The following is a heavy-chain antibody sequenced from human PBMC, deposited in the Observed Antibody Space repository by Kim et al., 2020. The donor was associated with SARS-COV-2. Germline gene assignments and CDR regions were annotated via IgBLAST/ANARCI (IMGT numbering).Heavy chain of an antibody. J-gene: IGHJ5*02. CDR3: AVSAVAGTQNWFDP. D-gene: IGHD6-19*01. V-gene: IGHV1-24*01. Sequence: AQKCQGRVTMTEDTSTDTAYMELSSLRSEDTAVYYCAVSAVAGTQNWFDPWGQGTLVTVSS.